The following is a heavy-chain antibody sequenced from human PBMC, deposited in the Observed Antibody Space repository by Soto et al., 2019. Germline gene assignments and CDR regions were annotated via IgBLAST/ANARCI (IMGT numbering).Heavy chain of an antibody. D-gene: IGHD3-9*01. CDR2: IYYSGST. V-gene: IGHV4-59*01. Sequence: QVQLQESGPGLVKPSETLSLTCTVSGGSISSYYWSWIRQPPGKGLEWIGYIYYSGSTNYNPSLKSRVTISVDTSKNQFSLKLSSVTAADTVVYYCARGDILNPPDYWGQGTLVTVSS. J-gene: IGHJ4*02. CDR1: GGSISSYY. CDR3: ARGDILNPPDY.